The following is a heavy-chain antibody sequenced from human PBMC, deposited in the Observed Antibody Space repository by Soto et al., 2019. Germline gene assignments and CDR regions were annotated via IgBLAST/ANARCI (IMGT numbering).Heavy chain of an antibody. CDR3: AKGGYCSSTSCYGLFWFDP. Sequence: GGSLRLSCAASGFTFSSYGMHWVRQAPGKGLEWVAVISYDGSNKYYADSVKGRFTISRDNSKNTLYLQMNSLRAEDTAVYYCAKGGYCSSTSCYGLFWFDPWGQGTLVTVSS. CDR2: ISYDGSNK. V-gene: IGHV3-30*18. CDR1: GFTFSSYG. D-gene: IGHD2-2*01. J-gene: IGHJ5*02.